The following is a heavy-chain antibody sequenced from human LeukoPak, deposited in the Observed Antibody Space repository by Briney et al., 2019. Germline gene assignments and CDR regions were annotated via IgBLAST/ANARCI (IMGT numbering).Heavy chain of an antibody. CDR1: GYTFTNYY. D-gene: IGHD3-3*01. V-gene: IGHV1-46*01. CDR2: IIASDGFT. J-gene: IGHJ4*02. CDR3: ATVGRRLFGVLIPLSFDY. Sequence: ASVKVSCKASGYTFTNYYIHWGRQAPGQGVEWMGMIIASDGFTTYAQKFQGRLTMTRDMSTSTVYMEMSSLRSEDTALYYCATVGRRLFGVLIPLSFDYWGQGTLVTVSS.